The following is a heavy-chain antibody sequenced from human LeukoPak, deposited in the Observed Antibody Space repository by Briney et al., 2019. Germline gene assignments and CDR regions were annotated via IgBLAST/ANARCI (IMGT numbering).Heavy chain of an antibody. CDR1: GFTFSSYA. J-gene: IGHJ4*02. V-gene: IGHV3-23*01. Sequence: GGSLRLSCAASGFTFSSYAMTWVRQAPGKGLEWVSSISGSGGSTYYADSVKGRFTISRDNSKNTLYLQMNSLRAEDTAVYYCAKEGYYGSGSYLRVFDYWGQGTLVTVSS. CDR3: AKEGYYGSGSYLRVFDY. D-gene: IGHD3-10*01. CDR2: ISGSGGST.